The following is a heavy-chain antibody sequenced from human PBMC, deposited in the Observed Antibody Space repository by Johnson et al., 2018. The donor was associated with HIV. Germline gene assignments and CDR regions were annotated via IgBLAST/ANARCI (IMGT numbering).Heavy chain of an antibody. Sequence: QVQLVESGGGLVQPGRSLRLSCAASGFTFSSYAMHWVRQAPGKGLEWVAVISYDGSNKYYADSVKGRLTISRDNSKNTLYLQINSLRAEDTAVYYCARWTGTRGAFDIWGQGTMVTVSS. CDR1: GFTFSSYA. J-gene: IGHJ3*02. V-gene: IGHV3-30-3*01. CDR3: ARWTGTRGAFDI. CDR2: ISYDGSNK. D-gene: IGHD4-17*01.